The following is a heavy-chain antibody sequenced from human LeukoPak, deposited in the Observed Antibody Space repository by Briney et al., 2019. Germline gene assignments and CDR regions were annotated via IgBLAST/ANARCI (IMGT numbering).Heavy chain of an antibody. V-gene: IGHV3-23*01. CDR1: GFTFSSYA. CDR3: AKSAVYDSSGYCFDY. CDR2: ISGSGGST. D-gene: IGHD3-22*01. Sequence: PGGSLRLSCAASGFTFSSYATSWVRQAPGKGLEWVSAISGSGGSTYYADSVKGRFTISRDNSKNTLYLQMNSLRAEDTAVYYCAKSAVYDSSGYCFDYWGQGTLVTVSS. J-gene: IGHJ4*02.